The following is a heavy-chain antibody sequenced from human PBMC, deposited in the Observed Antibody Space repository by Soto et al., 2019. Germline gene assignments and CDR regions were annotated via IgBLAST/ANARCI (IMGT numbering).Heavy chain of an antibody. V-gene: IGHV3-33*01. D-gene: IGHD6-13*01. J-gene: IGHJ6*02. CDR2: IWYDGSNK. CDR1: GFTFSSYG. Sequence: QVQLVESGGGVVQPGRSLRLSCAASGFTFSSYGMHWVRQAPGKGLEWVAVIWYDGSNKYYADSVKSRFTISRDNSKNTLYLQMNSLRAEDTAVYYCARDQQLVSRGLLPVIYGMDVWGQGTTVTVSS. CDR3: ARDQQLVSRGLLPVIYGMDV.